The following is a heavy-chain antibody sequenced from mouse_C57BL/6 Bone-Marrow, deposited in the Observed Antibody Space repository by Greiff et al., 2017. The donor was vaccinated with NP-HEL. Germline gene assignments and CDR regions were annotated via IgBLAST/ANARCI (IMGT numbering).Heavy chain of an antibody. V-gene: IGHV7-3*01. Sequence: EVKLMESGGGLVQPGGSLSLSCAASGFTFTDYYMSWVRQPPGKALEWLGFIRNKANGYTTEYSASVKGRFTISRDNSQSILYLQMNALRAEDSATYYCARCHDGYCPYWYFDVWGTGTTVTVSS. CDR2: IRNKANGYTT. CDR1: GFTFTDYY. CDR3: ARCHDGYCPYWYFDV. J-gene: IGHJ1*03. D-gene: IGHD2-3*01.